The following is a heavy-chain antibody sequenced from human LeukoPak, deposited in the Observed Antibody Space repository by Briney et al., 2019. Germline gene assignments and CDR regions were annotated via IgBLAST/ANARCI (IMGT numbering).Heavy chain of an antibody. Sequence: SVKVSCKASGGTFSSYAISWVRQAPGQGLEWMGGIIPIFGTANYAQKFQGRVTITADESMSTAYMELSSLRSEDTAVYYCARDIVVVPAAIGGSFDYWGQGTLVTVSS. V-gene: IGHV1-69*13. CDR2: IIPIFGTA. J-gene: IGHJ4*02. CDR3: ARDIVVVPAAIGGSFDY. CDR1: GGTFSSYA. D-gene: IGHD2-2*02.